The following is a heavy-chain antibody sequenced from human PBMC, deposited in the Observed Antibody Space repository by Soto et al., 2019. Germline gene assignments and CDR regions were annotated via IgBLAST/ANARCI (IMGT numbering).Heavy chain of an antibody. D-gene: IGHD2-21*02. CDR1: GYSFTTQT. Sequence: QVHLVQSGAEVKRPGASVKVSCKTSGYSFTTQTLNWVRQAPGQSLEWVGWINGDNGATKYSPKFQGRLYITRDASASTAFMELSSLRSEDTAVYYCARGPNCGGDCDWGQGTLVTVSS. J-gene: IGHJ4*02. CDR3: ARGPNCGGDCD. CDR2: INGDNGAT. V-gene: IGHV1-3*01.